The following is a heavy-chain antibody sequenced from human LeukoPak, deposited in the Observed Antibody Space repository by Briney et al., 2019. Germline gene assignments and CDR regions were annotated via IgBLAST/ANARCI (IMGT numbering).Heavy chain of an antibody. CDR1: GFSFSNAW. J-gene: IGHJ4*02. CDR3: ARDPGWGALDY. CDR2: IKSKTDGGTT. V-gene: IGHV3-15*07. D-gene: IGHD3-16*01. Sequence: GGSLRLSCAASGFSFSNAWMNWVRQAPGKGLEGVGRIKSKTDGGTTDYAAPVKGRFTISRDDSKNTLYLQMNSLRVEDTAVYYCARDPGWGALDYWGQGALVIVSS.